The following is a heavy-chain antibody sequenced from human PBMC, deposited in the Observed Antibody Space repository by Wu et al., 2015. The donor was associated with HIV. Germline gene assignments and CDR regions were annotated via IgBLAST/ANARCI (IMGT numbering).Heavy chain of an antibody. V-gene: IGHV1-2*02. D-gene: IGHD5-18*01. CDR1: GYTFTGHY. J-gene: IGHJ6*03. Sequence: QVQLVQSGAEVKKPGASVKVSCKASGYTFTGHYIHWMRQAPGQGLEWMGWINPNNGGTNYAQEFQGRVTMTRDTSITTAYMELRRLRSDDTAVYYCARVDIQVYLGSEKYYMDVWGKGTTVTVSS. CDR3: ARVDIQVYLGSEKYYMDV. CDR2: INPNNGGT.